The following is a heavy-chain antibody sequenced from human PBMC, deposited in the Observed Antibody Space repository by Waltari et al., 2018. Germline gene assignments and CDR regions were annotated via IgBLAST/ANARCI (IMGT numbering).Heavy chain of an antibody. CDR3: TTSHNYTTFDI. Sequence: EVQVVESGGGLAQPGGSLRLSCAASGFTFNTYWMHCVRQAPGKGLVWVSHISSDGNIANYADSVKGRFTISRDNAKNTLFLQMNSLRVEDTAVYYCTTSHNYTTFDIWGQGTVVTVSS. D-gene: IGHD3-3*01. CDR1: GFTFNTYW. CDR2: ISSDGNIA. J-gene: IGHJ3*02. V-gene: IGHV3-74*01.